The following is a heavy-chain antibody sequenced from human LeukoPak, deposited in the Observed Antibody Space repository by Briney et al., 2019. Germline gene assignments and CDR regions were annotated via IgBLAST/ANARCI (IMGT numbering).Heavy chain of an antibody. CDR3: AKDRGGLWFGEYDVIDY. J-gene: IGHJ4*02. CDR2: ISYDGSNK. CDR1: GFTFSSYG. D-gene: IGHD3-10*01. V-gene: IGHV3-30*18. Sequence: AGSLRLSCAASGFTFSSYGMHWVRQAPGKGLEWVAVISYDGSNKYYADSVKGRFTISRDNSKNTLYLQMNSLRAEDTAVYYCAKDRGGLWFGEYDVIDYWGQGTLVTVSS.